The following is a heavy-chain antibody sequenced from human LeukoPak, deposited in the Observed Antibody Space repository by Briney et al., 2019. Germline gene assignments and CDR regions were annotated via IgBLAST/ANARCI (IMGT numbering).Heavy chain of an antibody. CDR2: IIALFGTT. D-gene: IGHD2-15*01. J-gene: IGHJ3*02. CDR1: VGTFTNYG. V-gene: IGHV1-69*06. Sequence: ASVRVSCKASVGTFTNYGISWLRQAPGQGLEWMGRIIALFGTTNYAQKFQARVTITADKSTSTVYMELRSLTSEDTALYYCARDHEIAVAVDARNAFDIWGQGTMVRVSS. CDR3: ARDHEIAVAVDARNAFDI.